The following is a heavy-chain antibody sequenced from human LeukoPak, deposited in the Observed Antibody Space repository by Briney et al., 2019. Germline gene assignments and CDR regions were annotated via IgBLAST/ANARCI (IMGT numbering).Heavy chain of an antibody. V-gene: IGHV1-69*13. CDR1: GGTFSSYA. CDR2: IIPIFGTA. J-gene: IGHJ4*02. D-gene: IGHD1-26*01. CDR3: ARSIVGGYYFDY. Sequence: SVKVSCKASGGTFSSYAISWVRQAPGQGLEWMGGIIPIFGTANYAQKFQGRVTITADESTSTAYMELSSLRSEDTAVYYCARSIVGGYYFDYWGQGTLVTVSS.